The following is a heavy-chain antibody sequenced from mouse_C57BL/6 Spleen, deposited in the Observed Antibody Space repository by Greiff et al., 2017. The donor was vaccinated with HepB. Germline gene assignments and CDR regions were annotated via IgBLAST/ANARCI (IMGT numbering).Heavy chain of an antibody. CDR3: TRKDGYEWFAY. V-gene: IGHV5-9-1*02. Sequence: EVKLVESGAGLVKPGGSLKLSCAASGFTFSSYAMSGVRQTPEKRLEWVAYISSGGDYIYYDDTVKGRITIARDNARNTLYLQMSSLKSEDTAMYYCTRKDGYEWFAYWGQGTLVTVSA. CDR2: ISSGGDYI. J-gene: IGHJ3*01. CDR1: GFTFSSYA. D-gene: IGHD2-2*01.